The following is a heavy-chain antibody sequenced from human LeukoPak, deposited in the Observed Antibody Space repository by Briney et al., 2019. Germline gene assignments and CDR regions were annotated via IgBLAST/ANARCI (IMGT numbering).Heavy chain of an antibody. CDR3: AREASIVDRCSDY. CDR1: GFTFSSYA. D-gene: IGHD6-6*01. J-gene: IGHJ4*02. Sequence: QSGGSRRLSCAASGFTFSSYAMHWVRQAPGKGLEYVSAISSNGGSTSYANSVKGRFTISRDNSKNTLYLQMGSLRAEDMAVYYCAREASIVDRCSDYWGQGTLVTVSS. CDR2: ISSNGGST. V-gene: IGHV3-64*01.